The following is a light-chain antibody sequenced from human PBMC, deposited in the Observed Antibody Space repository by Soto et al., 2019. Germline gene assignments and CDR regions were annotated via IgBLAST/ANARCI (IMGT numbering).Light chain of an antibody. CDR2: EVI. V-gene: IGLV2-8*01. J-gene: IGLJ2*01. CDR3: SSYGGSNNLV. CDR1: SSDVGGYKF. Sequence: QSALTQPPSASGSPGQSVTISCTGTSSDVGGYKFVSWYQQHPGKAPKLIIYEVIKRPSGVPDRFSGSKSGNTASLTVSGLQAEDEGDYYCSSYGGSNNLVFGGGTKPTVL.